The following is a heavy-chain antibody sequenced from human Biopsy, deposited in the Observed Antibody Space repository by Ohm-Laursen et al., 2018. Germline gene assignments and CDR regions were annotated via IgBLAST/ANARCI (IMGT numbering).Heavy chain of an antibody. J-gene: IGHJ4*02. CDR1: GYTLTDLS. Sequence: ASVKVSCKVSGYTLTDLSIHWVRQAPGKGLEWMGGFAPENGKTIYARKFQGRVTMTEDTSTDTAYMELSNLRSEDTAVYYCAGDINNWNVNYWGQGTLVIVSS. D-gene: IGHD1-20*01. CDR2: FAPENGKT. CDR3: AGDINNWNVNY. V-gene: IGHV1-24*01.